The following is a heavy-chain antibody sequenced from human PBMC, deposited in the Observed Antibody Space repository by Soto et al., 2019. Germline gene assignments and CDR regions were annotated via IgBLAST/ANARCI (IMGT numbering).Heavy chain of an antibody. J-gene: IGHJ6*02. CDR1: GYSFTSYW. CDR2: IYPGDSDT. D-gene: IGHD3-10*01. V-gene: IGHV5-51*01. CDR3: AGGGVRGVITRTRDYYGMDV. Sequence: EVQLVQSGAEVKKPGESLKISCKGSGYSFTSYWIGWVRQMPGKGLEWMGIIYPGDSDTRYSPSFQGQVTISADKSISPACLQWSSLKASDTAMYYCAGGGVRGVITRTRDYYGMDVWGQGPTVTVSS.